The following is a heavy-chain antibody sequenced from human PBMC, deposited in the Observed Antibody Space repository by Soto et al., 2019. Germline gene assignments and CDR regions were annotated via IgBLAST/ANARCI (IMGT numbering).Heavy chain of an antibody. CDR2: IWDDGTNK. Sequence: QVKLVESGGGVVQPGRSLRLSCAASGFTFSNYGMHWVRQAPGKGLEWVAVIWDDGTNKYYADSVKGQFTISRDNSKNTQYLQMNSLRVEDKAVYYCARDVLGDSSGISDYCGQGTLVTVSS. V-gene: IGHV3-33*01. J-gene: IGHJ4*02. D-gene: IGHD6-19*01. CDR3: ARDVLGDSSGISDY. CDR1: GFTFSNYG.